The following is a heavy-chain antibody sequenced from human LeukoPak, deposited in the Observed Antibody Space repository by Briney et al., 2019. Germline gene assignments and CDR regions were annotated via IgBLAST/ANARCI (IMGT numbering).Heavy chain of an antibody. CDR1: GFTFNNYW. Sequence: PGGSLRLSCAASGFTFNNYWMHWVRQAPGKGLVWVSGINSDGSSATYADSVKGRFTISRDNAKNTLYLEMNSLRAEDTAVYYCAIGVVITTAFDNWGQGTLVTVSS. V-gene: IGHV3-74*01. CDR2: INSDGSSA. CDR3: AIGVVITTAFDN. J-gene: IGHJ4*02. D-gene: IGHD3-22*01.